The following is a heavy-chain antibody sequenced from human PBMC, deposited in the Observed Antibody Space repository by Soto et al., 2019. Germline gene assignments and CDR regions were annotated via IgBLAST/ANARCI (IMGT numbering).Heavy chain of an antibody. CDR1: GYSFTSYW. D-gene: IGHD2-2*01. CDR3: ARRVYRGYCSSTSGYVGWLVDALDI. J-gene: IGHJ3*02. CDR2: IYPGDSDT. V-gene: IGHV5-51*01. Sequence: GESLKISCKGSGYSFTSYWIGWVRQMPGNGLEWMGIIYPGDSDTRYSPSFQGQVTISADKSISTAYLQWSSLKASDTAVYYCARRVYRGYCSSTSGYVGWLVDALDIWSQGTMLAVSS.